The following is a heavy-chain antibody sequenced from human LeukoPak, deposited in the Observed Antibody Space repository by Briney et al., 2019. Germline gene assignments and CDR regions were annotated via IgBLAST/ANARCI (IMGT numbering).Heavy chain of an antibody. V-gene: IGHV4-59*01. J-gene: IGHJ4*02. D-gene: IGHD2-15*01. CDR3: AREAHTQYCSGGSCYGGVY. CDR1: GGSISSYY. Sequence: SETLSLTCTVSGGSISSYYWSWIRQPPGKGLEWIGYIYDSGSTNYNPSLKSRVTISVDTSKNQFSLKLSSVTAADTAVYYCAREAHTQYCSGGSCYGGVYWGQGTLVTVSS. CDR2: IYDSGST.